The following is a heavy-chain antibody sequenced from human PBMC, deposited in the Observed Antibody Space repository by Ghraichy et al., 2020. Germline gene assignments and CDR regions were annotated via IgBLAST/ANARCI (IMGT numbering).Heavy chain of an antibody. Sequence: SQTLSLTCAIFGDTVSSNSAAWNWIRQSPSGGLEWLGRTYYRSKWHTDYALSVESRIIIRADTSNNRFSLQLNSVTPEDTAVYYCAGDQVGGFFTYTGMDVWGQGTRVTVSS. V-gene: IGHV6-1*01. J-gene: IGHJ6*02. D-gene: IGHD6-19*01. CDR3: AGDQVGGFFTYTGMDV. CDR2: TYYRSKWHT. CDR1: GDTVSSNSAA.